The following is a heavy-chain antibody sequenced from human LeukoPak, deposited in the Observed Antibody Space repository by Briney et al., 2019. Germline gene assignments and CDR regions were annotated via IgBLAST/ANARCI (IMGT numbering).Heavy chain of an antibody. CDR2: IYHSGST. CDR3: ARDCSGGSCYSFDY. V-gene: IGHV4-38-2*02. Sequence: SETLSLTCTVSGYSISSGYYWGWIRQPPGKGLEWIGSIYHSGSTYYNPSLKSRVTISVDKSKNQFSLKLSSVTAADTAVYYCARDCSGGSCYSFDYWGQGTLVTVSS. J-gene: IGHJ4*02. CDR1: GYSISSGYY. D-gene: IGHD2-15*01.